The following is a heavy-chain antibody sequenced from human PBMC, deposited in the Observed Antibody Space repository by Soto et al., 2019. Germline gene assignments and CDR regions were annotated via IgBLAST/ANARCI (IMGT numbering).Heavy chain of an antibody. Sequence: EVQVAESGGGSLQPGRSLRLSFEASGFSFDEYALHWVRQVPGKGLEWVSSINWNSGNIGYADSVRGRFTISRDNAKNSLYLQMNSLRPEDTAFYYCAKGTKYCSSGVCSVFDYWGQGTLVTVSS. CDR3: AKGTKYCSSGVCSVFDY. V-gene: IGHV3-9*01. D-gene: IGHD2-8*01. CDR2: INWNSGNI. J-gene: IGHJ4*02. CDR1: GFSFDEYA.